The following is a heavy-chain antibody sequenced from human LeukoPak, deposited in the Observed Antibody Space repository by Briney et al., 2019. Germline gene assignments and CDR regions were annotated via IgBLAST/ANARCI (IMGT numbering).Heavy chain of an antibody. J-gene: IGHJ4*02. Sequence: PSETLSLTCAVSGYSISSGYCWGWIRPPPGKGLEWIGSIYYSGSTYYNPSLKSRVTISVDTSKNQFSLKLSSVTAADTAVYYCARETTYYDILTGTLYDYWGQGTLVTVSS. CDR2: IYYSGST. CDR3: ARETTYYDILTGTLYDY. CDR1: GYSISSGYC. D-gene: IGHD3-9*01. V-gene: IGHV4-38-2*02.